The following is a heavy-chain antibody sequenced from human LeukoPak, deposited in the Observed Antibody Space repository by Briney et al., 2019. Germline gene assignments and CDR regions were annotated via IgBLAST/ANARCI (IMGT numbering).Heavy chain of an antibody. J-gene: IGHJ6*03. D-gene: IGHD1-14*01. V-gene: IGHV3-48*01. CDR3: ARDDHHIYYYMDV. Sequence: GGSVKLSCAASGFIFSTYSMNWVRQAPGKGLEWVSYISTSSSTIYYAHYVKGRFTISRDNAENSLYLQLSSLGAEDTAVYYCARDDHHIYYYMDVWGKGTTVTVSS. CDR1: GFIFSTYS. CDR2: ISTSSSTI.